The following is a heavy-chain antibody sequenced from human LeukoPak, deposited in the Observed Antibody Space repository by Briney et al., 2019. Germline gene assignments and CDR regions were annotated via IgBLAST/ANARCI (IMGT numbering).Heavy chain of an antibody. Sequence: GRSLTLTCADCGFTFSSYGLHWLRQAPGKGLEWVAVISYDGSNKYYADFVKGRFTISRDNSKNMLYLQMNSLRAEDTAVYYCAKEWVRTCFFEDWGQGTLVTVSS. V-gene: IGHV3-30*18. CDR3: AKEWVRTCFFED. D-gene: IGHD1-26*01. CDR2: ISYDGSNK. J-gene: IGHJ4*02. CDR1: GFTFSSYG.